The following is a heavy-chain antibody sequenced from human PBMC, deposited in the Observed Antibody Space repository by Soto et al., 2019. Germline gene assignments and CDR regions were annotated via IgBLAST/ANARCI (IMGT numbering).Heavy chain of an antibody. Sequence: ASVKVSCKASGYTFTSYAMHWVRQAPGQRLEWMGWINAGNGNTKYSQKFQGRVTITRDTSASTAYMELSSLRSEDTAVYYCARDRWCGYDYYYYGMDVWGQGTTVTVSS. J-gene: IGHJ6*02. CDR1: GYTFTSYA. CDR2: INAGNGNT. V-gene: IGHV1-3*01. D-gene: IGHD5-12*01. CDR3: ARDRWCGYDYYYYGMDV.